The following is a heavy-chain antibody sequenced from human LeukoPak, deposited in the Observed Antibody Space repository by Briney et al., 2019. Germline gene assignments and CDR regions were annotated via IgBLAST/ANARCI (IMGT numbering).Heavy chain of an antibody. CDR1: GGSISSYH. CDR3: AKSVSWGLLVRDEAFDI. V-gene: IGHV4-59*08. Sequence: SETLSLTCTVSGGSISSYHWIWLRQPPGKGLEWIGYIHYSGSTNHNPSLTSRVTTSVDTSKKQFSLKLRSVTAADTAAYYCAKSVSWGLLVRDEAFDIWGQGTMVTVSS. CDR2: IHYSGST. D-gene: IGHD2-21*01. J-gene: IGHJ3*02.